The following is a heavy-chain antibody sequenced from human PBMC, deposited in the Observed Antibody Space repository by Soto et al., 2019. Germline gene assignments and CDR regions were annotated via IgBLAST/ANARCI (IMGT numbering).Heavy chain of an antibody. CDR2: ISGSGRDK. V-gene: IGHV3-23*01. J-gene: IGHJ4*02. CDR3: AQVGWPEDIVDVAGVHTQYIDY. D-gene: IGHD2-15*01. Sequence: GGSLRLSCVASGFRFNTYAMTWVRQAPGKGLEWVSSISGSGRDKFYADSVKGRFSISRDNSKNTLYLQLNGLRAGDTAVYFCAQVGWPEDIVDVAGVHTQYIDYWGQGTLVTVSS. CDR1: GFRFNTYA.